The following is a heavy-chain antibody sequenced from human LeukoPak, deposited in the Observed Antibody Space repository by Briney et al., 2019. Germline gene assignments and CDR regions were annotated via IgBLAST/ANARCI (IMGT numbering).Heavy chain of an antibody. CDR1: GYSISSGYY. V-gene: IGHV4-38-2*02. CDR2: IYHSGST. J-gene: IGHJ5*02. Sequence: SETLSLTCTVSGYSISSGYYWGWIRQPPGKGLEWTGSIYHSGSTYYNPSLKSRVTISVDTSKNQFSLKLSSVTAADTAVYYCARDPQSYNWLVRMERFDPGGQGTLVTVSS. CDR3: ARDPQSYNWLVRMERFDP. D-gene: IGHD1-1*01.